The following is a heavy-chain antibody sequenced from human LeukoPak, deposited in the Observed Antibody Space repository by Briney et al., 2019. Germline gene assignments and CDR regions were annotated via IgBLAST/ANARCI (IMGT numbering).Heavy chain of an antibody. CDR3: ARLSTYYDFWSPLDY. Sequence: SETLSLTCTVSGASVSSRYWSWIRQPPGKGLEWIGYVSYSGGTNYNPSLKSRVTISLDTSKDQFSLRLNSVTAAGTAVYYCARLSTYYDFWSPLDYWGQGTLVTVSS. V-gene: IGHV4-59*02. CDR1: GASVSSRY. CDR2: VSYSGGT. J-gene: IGHJ4*02. D-gene: IGHD3-3*01.